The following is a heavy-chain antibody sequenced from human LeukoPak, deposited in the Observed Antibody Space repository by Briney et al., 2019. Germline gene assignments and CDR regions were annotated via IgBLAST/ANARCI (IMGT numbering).Heavy chain of an antibody. V-gene: IGHV3-21*01. D-gene: IGHD3-22*01. CDR2: ISSSSSYI. J-gene: IGHJ4*02. Sequence: GGSLRLSCAASGFTFSSYSMNWVRQAPGKGLEWVSSISSSSSYIYYADSVKGRFTISRDNAKNSLYLQMNSLRAEDTAVYYCARDYYDSSGSPYIDYWGQGTLVTVSS. CDR3: ARDYYDSSGSPYIDY. CDR1: GFTFSSYS.